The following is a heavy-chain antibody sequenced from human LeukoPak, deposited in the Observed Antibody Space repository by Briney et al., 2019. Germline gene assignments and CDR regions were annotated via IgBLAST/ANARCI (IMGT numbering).Heavy chain of an antibody. D-gene: IGHD6-19*01. CDR3: ARRSAVAGTAISWFDP. J-gene: IGHJ5*02. Sequence: SETLSLTCTVSGGSISSYYWSWIRQPPGKGLEWIGYIYYSGSTYYNPSLKSRVTISVDTSKNQFSLKLSSVTAADTAVYYCARRSAVAGTAISWFDPWGQGTLVTVSS. CDR2: IYYSGST. CDR1: GGSISSYY. V-gene: IGHV4-59*08.